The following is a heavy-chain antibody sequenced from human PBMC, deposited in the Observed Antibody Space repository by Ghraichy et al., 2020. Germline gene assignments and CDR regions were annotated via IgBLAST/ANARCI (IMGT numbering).Heavy chain of an antibody. CDR1: GYTFTGYY. J-gene: IGHJ5*02. CDR2: INSNSGGT. D-gene: IGHD2-2*01. V-gene: IGHV1-2*02. CDR3: ARDHPGWEPAAKGGAWFDP. Sequence: ASVKVSCKASGYTFTGYYMHWVRQAPGQGLEWMGWINSNSGGTNYAQKFQGRVTMTRDTSISTAYMELSRLRSDDTAVYYCARDHPGWEPAAKGGAWFDPWGQGTLVTVSS.